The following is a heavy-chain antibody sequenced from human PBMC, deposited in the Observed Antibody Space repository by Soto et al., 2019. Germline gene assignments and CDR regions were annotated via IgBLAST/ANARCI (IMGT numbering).Heavy chain of an antibody. CDR1: GFTFSDYY. CDR3: AKDAGATKYYFDY. J-gene: IGHJ4*02. CDR2: ISSSAKI. Sequence: GGSLRLSCAASGFTFSDYYMSWIRQAPGKGLEWVSYISSSAKIRYADSVKGRFTISRDNAKNSLYLQMNSLRADDTALYYCAKDAGATKYYFDYWGQGTLVTVSS. V-gene: IGHV3-11*01. D-gene: IGHD5-12*01.